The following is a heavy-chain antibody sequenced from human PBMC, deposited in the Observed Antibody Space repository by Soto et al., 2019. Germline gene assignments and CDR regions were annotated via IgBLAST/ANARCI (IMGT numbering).Heavy chain of an antibody. CDR2: ITWNSGRI. CDR3: ARSQIVGSMHYYYYMDV. Sequence: EVQVVESGGGLVQPGRSLRLSCAASGFTFDDYAMHWVRQAPGMGLEWVSGITWNSGRIGYADSVKGRFTIARDNAKNSLYLQMDSLREEDTALYYCARSQIVGSMHYYYYMDVWGKGTTVTVS. CDR1: GFTFDDYA. J-gene: IGHJ6*03. V-gene: IGHV3-9*01. D-gene: IGHD1-26*01.